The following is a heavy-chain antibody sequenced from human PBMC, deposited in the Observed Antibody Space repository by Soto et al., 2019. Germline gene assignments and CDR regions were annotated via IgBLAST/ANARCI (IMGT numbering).Heavy chain of an antibody. CDR1: GFSFSFYG. V-gene: IGHV3-33*01. CDR2: IWYDGTSK. J-gene: IGHJ6*02. D-gene: IGHD3-3*01. Sequence: QMQLVESGGGVVQPGGSLRLSCGSSGFSFSFYGMHWVRQAPGKGLEWVAFIWYDGTSKFYADSVKGRFTISRDNSKTTLFLEMNSLRAEDTAVYYCARDGTPHRFMEKNYYNYSSGLDAWGQGTTVLVSS. CDR3: ARDGTPHRFMEKNYYNYSSGLDA.